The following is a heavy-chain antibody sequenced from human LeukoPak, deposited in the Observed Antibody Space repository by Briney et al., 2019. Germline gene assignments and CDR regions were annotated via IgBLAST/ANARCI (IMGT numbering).Heavy chain of an antibody. CDR2: INHSGST. D-gene: IGHD6-6*01. Sequence: SETLSLTCAVYGGCFSGYYWSWIRQPPGKGLEWIGEINHSGSTNYNPSLKSRVTISVDTSKNQFSLKLSSVTAADTAVYYCARTLGLATRRFFDYWGQGTLVTVSS. J-gene: IGHJ4*02. CDR3: ARTLGLATRRFFDY. V-gene: IGHV4-34*01. CDR1: GGCFSGYY.